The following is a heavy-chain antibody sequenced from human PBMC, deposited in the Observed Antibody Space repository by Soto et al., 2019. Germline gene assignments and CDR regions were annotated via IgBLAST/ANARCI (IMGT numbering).Heavy chain of an antibody. Sequence: ASVKVSYKASGYTFTSYGISWVRQAPGQGLEWMGWINAYNGNTNYAQKLQGRVTITTDTSTSTAYMELSSLRSEDTAVYYCARDGHCYYVLDFDYWGQGTLVTVSS. V-gene: IGHV1-18*01. J-gene: IGHJ4*02. CDR1: GYTFTSYG. CDR3: ARDGHCYYVLDFDY. CDR2: INAYNGNT. D-gene: IGHD3-22*01.